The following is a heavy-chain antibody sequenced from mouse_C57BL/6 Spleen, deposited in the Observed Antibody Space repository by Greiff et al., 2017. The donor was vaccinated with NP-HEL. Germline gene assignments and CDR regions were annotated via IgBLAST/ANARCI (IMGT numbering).Heavy chain of an antibody. D-gene: IGHD1-1*02. CDR2: INYDGSST. CDR1: GFTFSDYY. J-gene: IGHJ2*01. Sequence: EVKLMESEGGLVQPGSSMKLSCTASGFTFSDYYMAWVRQVPEKGLEWVANINYDGSSTYYLDYLKGRFIISRDNAKNTLYLQMSSLKSEDTATYYCAREGGYGHYFGYWGQGATLTVSS. V-gene: IGHV5-16*01. CDR3: AREGGYGHYFGY.